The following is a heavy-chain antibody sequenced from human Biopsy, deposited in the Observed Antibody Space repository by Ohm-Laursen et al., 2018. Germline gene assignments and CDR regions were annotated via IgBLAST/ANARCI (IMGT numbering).Heavy chain of an antibody. CDR2: FDPEEGQR. CDR3: AADSENCGGDCYIY. CDR1: GDRFTEFS. D-gene: IGHD2-21*02. V-gene: IGHV1-24*01. J-gene: IGHJ4*02. Sequence: ASVKVSCKVSGDRFTEFSIHWVRQAPGKGLEWMGGFDPEEGQRTYAQKFQGRLTMTEDTSADTACMELRGLRSEDAAVYYCAADSENCGGDCYIYWGQGTQVTVSS.